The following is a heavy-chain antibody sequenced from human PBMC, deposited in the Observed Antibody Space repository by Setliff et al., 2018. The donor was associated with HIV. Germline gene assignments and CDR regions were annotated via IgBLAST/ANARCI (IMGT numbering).Heavy chain of an antibody. CDR1: GFTFSNAC. CDR3: ARDPYDSLTIYYGAVDI. J-gene: IGHJ3*02. D-gene: IGHD3-9*01. CDR2: IKSKTDGGTT. V-gene: IGHV3-15*07. Sequence: GGSLRLSCAASGFTFSNACMNWVRQAPGKGLEWVGRIKSKTDGGTTDYAAPVKGRFTISRDDSKNTLYLQMNSLKTEDTAVYYCARDPYDSLTIYYGAVDIWGHGRMVTV.